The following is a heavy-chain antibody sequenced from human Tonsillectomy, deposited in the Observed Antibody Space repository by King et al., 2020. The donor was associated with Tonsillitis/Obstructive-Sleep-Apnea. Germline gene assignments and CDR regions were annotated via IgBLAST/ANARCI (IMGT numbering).Heavy chain of an antibody. D-gene: IGHD6-13*01. CDR1: GFTFSSHA. CDR3: APVKYPYTSSPNDN. J-gene: IGHJ4*02. Sequence: VQLVESGGGLQQPGGSLRLSCAASGFTFSSHAMSWVRQAPGKGLAWVSVISGSGGTTYYADSVKGRFTVSRDTSKNTLYLPMNSLRAEDTAVYYCAPVKYPYTSSPNDNGGQGTLVTVSS. CDR2: ISGSGGTT. V-gene: IGHV3-23*04.